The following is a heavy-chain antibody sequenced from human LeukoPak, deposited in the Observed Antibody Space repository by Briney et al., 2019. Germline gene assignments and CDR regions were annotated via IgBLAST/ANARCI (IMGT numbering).Heavy chain of an antibody. V-gene: IGHV3-21*01. D-gene: IGHD4-17*01. CDR1: GFTFSSYS. Sequence: GGSLRLSCAASGFTFSSYSMNWVRQAPGKGLEWVSSISSSSSYIYYADSVKGRFTISRDNAKNSLYLQMNSLRAEGTAVYYCARAGTVTTLGYYYYMDVWGKGTTVTVSS. CDR2: ISSSSSYI. CDR3: ARAGTVTTLGYYYYMDV. J-gene: IGHJ6*03.